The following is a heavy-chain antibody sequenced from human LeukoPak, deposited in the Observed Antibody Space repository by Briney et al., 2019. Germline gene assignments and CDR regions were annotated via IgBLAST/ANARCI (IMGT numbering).Heavy chain of an antibody. Sequence: SETLSLTCTVSGGSITIDTYYWAGIRDPPGKGLEGIASLSNSGVSYYNPPLKRRVTISLDTSKNRFSLSLRSLTAADTAVYSCARQSVAMATDYWGQGTLVTVSS. CDR3: ARQSVAMATDY. V-gene: IGHV4-39*01. J-gene: IGHJ4*02. CDR2: LSNSGVS. CDR1: GGSITIDTYY. D-gene: IGHD5-24*01.